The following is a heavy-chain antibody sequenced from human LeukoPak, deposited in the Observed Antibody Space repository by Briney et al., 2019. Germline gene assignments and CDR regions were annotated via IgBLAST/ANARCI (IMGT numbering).Heavy chain of an antibody. D-gene: IGHD3-22*01. CDR1: GFPFSSYA. Sequence: GGSLRLSCAASGFPFSSYAMSWVRQAPGKGLEWVSAISGSGGSTYYADSVKGRFTISRDNSKNTLYLQMNSLRAEDTAVYYCAKDGGITMIVVVISYFDYWGQGTLVTVSS. CDR2: ISGSGGST. J-gene: IGHJ4*02. V-gene: IGHV3-23*01. CDR3: AKDGGITMIVVVISYFDY.